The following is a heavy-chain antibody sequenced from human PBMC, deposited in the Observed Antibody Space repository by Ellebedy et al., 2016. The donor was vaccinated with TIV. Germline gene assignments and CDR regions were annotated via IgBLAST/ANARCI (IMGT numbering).Heavy chain of an antibody. CDR1: GGSISSSPYH. J-gene: IGHJ4*02. CDR3: GWDCSSTSCRGGY. V-gene: IGHV4-39*02. Sequence: MPGGSLRLSCTVSGGSISSSPYHWGWIRQPPGKGLEWTGSISYSGGTYYSPSLKSRVTIYVDTSKNHVSLKLSSVTAADTAVYYCGWDCSSTSCRGGYWGRGTLVTVYS. D-gene: IGHD2-2*01. CDR2: ISYSGGT.